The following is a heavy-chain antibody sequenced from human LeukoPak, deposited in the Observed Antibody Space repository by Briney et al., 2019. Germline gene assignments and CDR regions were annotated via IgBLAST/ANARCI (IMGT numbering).Heavy chain of an antibody. CDR3: GRGARPPHYYYYMDV. J-gene: IGHJ6*03. D-gene: IGHD5-12*01. V-gene: IGHV1-69*10. Sequence: SVKVSCKASGGTFNSYGIIWVRQAPGQGLEWMGGIIPILGTANYAQKFQGRVTVTADKSTSTAYMELSSLRSEDTAVYYCGRGARPPHYYYYMDVWGKGTTVTVSS. CDR2: IIPILGTA. CDR1: GGTFNSYG.